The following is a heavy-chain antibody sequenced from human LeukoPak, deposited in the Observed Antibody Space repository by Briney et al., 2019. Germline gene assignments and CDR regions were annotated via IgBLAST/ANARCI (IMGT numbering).Heavy chain of an antibody. CDR2: TYYRSKWYH. CDR3: ARGNRDFDS. D-gene: IGHD2-21*02. Sequence: SQTFSLTFAISGDSVSTNSAAWNWIRQCPSRGLEGLGRTYYRSKWYHDYAPSVQSRITINPDTSKNQFFLHLNSVTPEDTAVYYCARGNRDFDSWGQGTLITVSS. CDR1: GDSVSTNSAA. V-gene: IGHV6-1*01. J-gene: IGHJ5*01.